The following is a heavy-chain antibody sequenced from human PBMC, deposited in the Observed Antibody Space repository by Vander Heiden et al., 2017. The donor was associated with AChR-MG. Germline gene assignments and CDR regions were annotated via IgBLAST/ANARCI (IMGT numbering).Heavy chain of an antibody. CDR3: ARDLSSGSYLYNWFDP. D-gene: IGHD1-26*01. V-gene: IGHV3-30-3*01. J-gene: IGHJ5*02. CDR2: ISYDGSNK. CDR1: GITFSSYA. Sequence: QVQLVESGGGVVQPGRSLRLSCAASGITFSSYAMHWVRQAPGKGLEWVAVISYDGSNKYYADSVKGRFTISRDNSKNTLYLQMNSLRAEDTAVYYCARDLSSGSYLYNWFDPWGQGTLVTVSS.